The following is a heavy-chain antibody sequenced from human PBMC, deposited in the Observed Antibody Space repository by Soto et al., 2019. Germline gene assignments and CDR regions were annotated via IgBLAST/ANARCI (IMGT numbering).Heavy chain of an antibody. CDR1: GGSISSGGYY. CDR2: IYYSGST. V-gene: IGHV4-31*03. Sequence: SETLSLTCTVSGGSISSGGYYWSWIRQHPGKGLEWIGYIYYSGSTYYNPSLKSRVTISVDTSKNQFSLKLSSVTAADTAVYYCARSDSSALHGDYYYGMDVWGQGTTVTVSS. D-gene: IGHD3-22*01. J-gene: IGHJ6*02. CDR3: ARSDSSALHGDYYYGMDV.